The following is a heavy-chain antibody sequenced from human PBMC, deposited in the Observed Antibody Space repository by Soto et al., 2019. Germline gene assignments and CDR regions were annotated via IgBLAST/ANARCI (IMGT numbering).Heavy chain of an antibody. J-gene: IGHJ4*02. CDR1: GFTFSSYS. CDR2: ISSSSSYI. Sequence: PGGSLRLSCAASGFTFSSYSMNWVRQAPGKGLEWVSSISSSSSYIYYADSVKGRFTISRDNAKNSLYLQMNSLRAEDTAVYYCARDGPGIAVAGRDYWGQGTLVTVSS. CDR3: ARDGPGIAVAGRDY. V-gene: IGHV3-21*01. D-gene: IGHD6-19*01.